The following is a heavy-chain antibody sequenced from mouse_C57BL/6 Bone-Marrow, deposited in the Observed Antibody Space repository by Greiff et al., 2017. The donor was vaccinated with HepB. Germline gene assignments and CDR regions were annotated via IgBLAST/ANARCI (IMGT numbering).Heavy chain of an antibody. D-gene: IGHD3-2*02. CDR2: IYPGDGDT. J-gene: IGHJ4*01. Sequence: VQLQESGPELVKPGASVKISCKASGYAFSSSWMNWVKQRPGKGLEWIGRIYPGDGDTNYNGKFKGKATLTADKSSSTAYMQLSSLTSEDSAVYFCARDHSSGPWGQGTSVTVSS. CDR1: GYAFSSSW. V-gene: IGHV1-82*01. CDR3: ARDHSSGP.